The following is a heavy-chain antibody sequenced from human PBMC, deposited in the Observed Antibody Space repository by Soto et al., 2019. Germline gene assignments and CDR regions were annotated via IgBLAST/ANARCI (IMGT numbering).Heavy chain of an antibody. D-gene: IGHD3-22*01. V-gene: IGHV1-69*12. CDR1: GGTFSSYA. CDR2: IIPIFGTA. CDR3: ATPPYYDSSVTTGYYYYGMDV. Sequence: QVQLVQSGAEVKKPGSSVKVSCKASGGTFSSYAISWVRQAPGQGLEWMGGIIPIFGTANYAQKFQGRVTITADESTSTAYMELSSLRSEDTAVYYCATPPYYDSSVTTGYYYYGMDVWGQGTTVTVSS. J-gene: IGHJ6*02.